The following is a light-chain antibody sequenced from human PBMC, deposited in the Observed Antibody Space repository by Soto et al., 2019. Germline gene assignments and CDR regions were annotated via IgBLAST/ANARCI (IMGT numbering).Light chain of an antibody. CDR1: QSVSSRY. CDR3: QHYDRSPPT. J-gene: IGKJ4*01. CDR2: GAS. Sequence: EIVLTQSPGTLSLSPGERVNLSCRASQSVSSRYVAWHQHKTRQPPRLLISGASSRATGVPDRFSGSGSGAYFTLTISRLEPEDFAVYYCQHYDRSPPTFGGGTKVEIK. V-gene: IGKV3-20*01.